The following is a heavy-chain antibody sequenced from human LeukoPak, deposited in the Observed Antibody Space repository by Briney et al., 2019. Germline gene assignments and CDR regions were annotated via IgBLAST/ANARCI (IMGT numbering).Heavy chain of an antibody. D-gene: IGHD2-2*02. V-gene: IGHV4-61*02. CDR3: ARGTYCSSTSCYTFDY. CDR2: IYTTENT. Sequence: SETLSLTCTVSGDSINSGTYYWSWIRQPAGKGLEWIGRIYTTENTNYNPSLKSRVTMSLDTSKNQFSLKLSSVTAADTAVYYCARGTYCSSTSCYTFDYWGQGTLVTVSS. J-gene: IGHJ4*02. CDR1: GDSINSGTYY.